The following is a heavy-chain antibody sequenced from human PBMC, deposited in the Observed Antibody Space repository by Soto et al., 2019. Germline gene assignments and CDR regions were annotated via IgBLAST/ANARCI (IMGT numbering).Heavy chain of an antibody. CDR1: GYTFTGYY. V-gene: IGHV1-2*02. CDR3: ARGQEMATITNYYYYGMDV. D-gene: IGHD5-12*01. Sequence: ASVKVSCKASGYTFTGYYMHWVRQAPGQGLEWMGWINPNSGGTNYAQKFQGRVTMTRDTSISTAYMELSRLRSDDTAVYYCARGQEMATITNYYYYGMDVWGQGTTVTVS. CDR2: INPNSGGT. J-gene: IGHJ6*02.